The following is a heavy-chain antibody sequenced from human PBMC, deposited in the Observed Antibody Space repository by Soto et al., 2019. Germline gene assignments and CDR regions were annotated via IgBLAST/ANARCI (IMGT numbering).Heavy chain of an antibody. D-gene: IGHD6-13*01. CDR2: IYYSGST. J-gene: IGHJ6*03. CDR3: ARETPHSSSWHAYYYSYMDV. V-gene: IGHV4-59*01. Sequence: SETLSLTCTVSGGSISSYYWSWIRQPPGKGLEWIGYIYYSGSTNYNPSLKSRVTISVDTSKNQFSLKLSSVTAADTAVYYCARETPHSSSWHAYYYSYMDVWGKGTTVTVSS. CDR1: GGSISSYY.